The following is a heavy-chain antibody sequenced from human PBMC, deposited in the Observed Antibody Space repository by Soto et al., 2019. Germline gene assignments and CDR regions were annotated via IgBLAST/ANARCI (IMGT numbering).Heavy chain of an antibody. V-gene: IGHV1-2*02. CDR2: INPNSGGT. CDR3: ARVETYYDFWSGPSNHGMDV. Sequence: ASVKVSCKASGYTCTGYYMHWVRQAPGQGLEWMGWINPNSGGTNYAQKFQGRVTMTRDTSISTAYMELSRLRSDDTAVYYCARVETYYDFWSGPSNHGMDVWGQGTTVTVSS. D-gene: IGHD3-3*01. J-gene: IGHJ6*02. CDR1: GYTCTGYY.